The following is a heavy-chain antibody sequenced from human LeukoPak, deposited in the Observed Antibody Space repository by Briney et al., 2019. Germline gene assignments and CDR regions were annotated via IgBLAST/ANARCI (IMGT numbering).Heavy chain of an antibody. V-gene: IGHV4-59*08. Sequence: SETLSLTCTVSGGSISSYYWTWIRQPPGKGLEWIGYIYYSGSTNYNPSLKSRVTISVDTSKNQFSLKLSSVTAADTAVYYCARREEAAGDFDYWGQGTLVTVSS. CDR2: IYYSGST. CDR1: GGSISSYY. CDR3: ARREEAAGDFDY. D-gene: IGHD1-14*01. J-gene: IGHJ4*02.